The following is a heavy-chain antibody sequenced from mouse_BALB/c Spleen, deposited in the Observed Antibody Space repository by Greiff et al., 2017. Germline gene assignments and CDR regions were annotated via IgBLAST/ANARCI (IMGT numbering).Heavy chain of an antibody. CDR2: ISYSGST. V-gene: IGHV3-2*02. Sequence: EVQLQESGPGLVKPSQSLSLTCTVTGYSITSDYAWNWIRQFPGNKLEWMGYISYSGSTSYNPSLKSRISITRDTSKNQFFLQLNSVTTEDTATYYCARSYYRYDGGYAMDYWGQGTSVTVSS. CDR1: GYSITSDYA. J-gene: IGHJ4*01. CDR3: ARSYYRYDGGYAMDY. D-gene: IGHD2-14*01.